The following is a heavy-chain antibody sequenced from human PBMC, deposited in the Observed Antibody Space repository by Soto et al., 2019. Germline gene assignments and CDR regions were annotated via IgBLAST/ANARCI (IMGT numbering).Heavy chain of an antibody. CDR2: IYHSGST. J-gene: IGHJ6*02. Sequence: SETLSLTCAVSGVSISSSNWWSWVRQPPGKGLEWIGEIYHSGSTNYNPSLKSRVTISVDKSKNQFSLKLSSVTAADTAVYYCASVRGGYYYAMDVWGQGTTVTVSS. CDR3: ASVRGGYYYAMDV. D-gene: IGHD3-10*02. CDR1: GVSISSSNW. V-gene: IGHV4-4*02.